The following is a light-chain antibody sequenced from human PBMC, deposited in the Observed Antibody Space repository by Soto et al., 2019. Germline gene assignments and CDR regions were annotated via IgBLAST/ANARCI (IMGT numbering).Light chain of an antibody. CDR1: QSVSSY. CDR2: DAS. V-gene: IGKV3-11*01. Sequence: EIVLTQSPATLSLSPGERATLSFRASQSVSSYLAWYQQKPGQAPRLLIYDASNGATGIPARFSGSGSGTDFTLTISSLEPEDFAVYYCQQRSNWPITFGQGTRLEIK. CDR3: QQRSNWPIT. J-gene: IGKJ5*01.